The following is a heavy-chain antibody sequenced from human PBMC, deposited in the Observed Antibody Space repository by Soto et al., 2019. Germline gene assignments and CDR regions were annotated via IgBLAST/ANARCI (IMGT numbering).Heavy chain of an antibody. J-gene: IGHJ4*02. CDR3: ARRAPRTGDLDY. CDR2: IYPGDSDT. V-gene: IGHV5-51*01. Sequence: GESLKISCKGSGYTFTTYWIGWVRQMPGKGLEWMGIIYPGDSDTKYSPSFEGQVTISADKSITTAYLQWSSLKASDTAVYYCARRAPRTGDLDYWCQGTPVTVSS. CDR1: GYTFTTYW.